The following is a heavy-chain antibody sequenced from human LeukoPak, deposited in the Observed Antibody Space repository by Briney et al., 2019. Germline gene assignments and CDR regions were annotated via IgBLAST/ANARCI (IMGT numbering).Heavy chain of an antibody. CDR3: ARVMGYYGSGSYYPNWFDP. CDR1: GGSINSYY. D-gene: IGHD3-10*01. Sequence: SETLSLTCTVSGGSINSYYWSWIRQPPGKGLEWIGYISYSGSTNYNPSLKSRVTISVDTSKNQFFLKLSSVTAADTAVYYCARVMGYYGSGSYYPNWFDPWGQGTLVTVSS. V-gene: IGHV4-59*12. J-gene: IGHJ5*02. CDR2: ISYSGST.